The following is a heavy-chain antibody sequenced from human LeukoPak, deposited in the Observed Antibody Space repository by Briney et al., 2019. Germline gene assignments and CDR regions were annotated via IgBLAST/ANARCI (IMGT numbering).Heavy chain of an antibody. CDR1: GFTFSSYA. D-gene: IGHD2-15*01. Sequence: GGSLRLSCAASGFTFSSYAMSWVRQAPGKGLEWVSTISGPGGTTNYADSVRGRFTISRDNSKNTLSLQLNSLSVEDTAVYYCARKLSGSGQQGGDYWGQGTLVTVSS. CDR2: ISGPGGTT. V-gene: IGHV3-23*01. CDR3: ARKLSGSGQQGGDY. J-gene: IGHJ4*02.